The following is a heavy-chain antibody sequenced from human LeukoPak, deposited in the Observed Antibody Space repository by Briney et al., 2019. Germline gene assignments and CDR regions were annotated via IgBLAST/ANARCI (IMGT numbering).Heavy chain of an antibody. V-gene: IGHV1-69*04. CDR1: GGTFSKNS. D-gene: IGHD2-2*02. J-gene: IGHJ6*02. CDR2: IIPIVGVT. Sequence: SVKVSCKASGGTFSKNSITWVRQVPGQGLEWMGRIIPIVGVTNHAQSFQGRLRITADTSTNTAYMELSSLRSDDTAVYYCARVKAVGVPVAIDAYYDYGMDVWGQGTTVTVSS. CDR3: ARVKAVGVPVAIDAYYDYGMDV.